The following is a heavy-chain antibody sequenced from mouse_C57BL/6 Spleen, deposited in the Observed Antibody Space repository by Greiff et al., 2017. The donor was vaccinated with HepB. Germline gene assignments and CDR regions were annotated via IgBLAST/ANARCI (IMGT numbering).Heavy chain of an antibody. V-gene: IGHV14-4*01. Sequence: VQLQESGAELVRPGASVKLSCTASGFNIKDDYMHWVKQWPEQGLEWIGRIDPKNGDTEYASKFQGKATITADTSSNTAYLQLSSLTSEDTAVYYCTDNDFDYWGPGTTLTVPS. CDR2: IDPKNGDT. J-gene: IGHJ2*01. CDR1: GFNIKDDY. D-gene: IGHD2-4*01. CDR3: TDNDFDY.